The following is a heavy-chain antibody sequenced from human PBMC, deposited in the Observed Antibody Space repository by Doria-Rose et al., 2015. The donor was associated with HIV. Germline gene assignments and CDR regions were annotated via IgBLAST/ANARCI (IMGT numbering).Heavy chain of an antibody. Sequence: YGGSFSGYYWTWIRQPPGKGLEWIGEINYSGTTRYNPSLKSRATISVDTSKNQFSLNLTSVTAADTAVYYCTRGVRQLVYYYYMDVWAKGTTVTV. V-gene: IGHV4-34*01. J-gene: IGHJ6*03. CDR1: GGSFSGYY. CDR3: TRGVRQLVYYYYMDV. D-gene: IGHD3-10*01. CDR2: INYSGTT.